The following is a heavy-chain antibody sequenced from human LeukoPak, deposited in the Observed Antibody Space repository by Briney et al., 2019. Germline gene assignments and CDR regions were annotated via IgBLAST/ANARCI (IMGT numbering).Heavy chain of an antibody. Sequence: GASVKVSCKASGYTFTSYYMHWVRQAPGQGLEWMGIINPSGGSTSYAQKFQGRVTMTRDASTSTVYMDLSSLRSEDTAVYYCARAEWELGYDFDYWGQGTLVTVSS. CDR3: ARAEWELGYDFDY. V-gene: IGHV1-46*01. CDR1: GYTFTSYY. J-gene: IGHJ4*02. D-gene: IGHD1-26*01. CDR2: INPSGGST.